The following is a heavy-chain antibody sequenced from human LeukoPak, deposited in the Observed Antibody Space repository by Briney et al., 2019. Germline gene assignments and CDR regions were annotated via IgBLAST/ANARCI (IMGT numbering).Heavy chain of an antibody. CDR2: IIPIFGTT. CDR3: ARGWQLGGDLGDAFDI. CDR1: GGTFSSYT. J-gene: IGHJ3*02. V-gene: IGHV1-69*01. D-gene: IGHD2-21*01. Sequence: SVKVSCKTSGGTFSSYTITWVRQAPGQGLEWMGGIIPIFGTTNYTQKFQGRVTITADESTSTAYMELSSLRSEDTAVYYCARGWQLGGDLGDAFDIWGQGTMVTVSS.